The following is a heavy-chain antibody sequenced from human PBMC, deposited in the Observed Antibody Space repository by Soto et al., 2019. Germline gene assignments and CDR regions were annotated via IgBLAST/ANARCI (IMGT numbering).Heavy chain of an antibody. CDR1: GFTFTSSA. CDR3: AAGSPFHYYGSGSYGYGMDV. D-gene: IGHD3-10*01. Sequence: SVKVSCKASGFTFTSSAVQWVRQARGQRLEWIGWIVVGSGNTNYAQKFQERVTIARDMSTSTAYMELSSLRSEDTAVYYCAAGSPFHYYGSGSYGYGMDVWGQGTTVTVSS. CDR2: IVVGSGNT. V-gene: IGHV1-58*01. J-gene: IGHJ6*02.